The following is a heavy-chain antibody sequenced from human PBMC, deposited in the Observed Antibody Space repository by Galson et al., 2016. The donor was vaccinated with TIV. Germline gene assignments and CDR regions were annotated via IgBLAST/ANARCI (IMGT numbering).Heavy chain of an antibody. Sequence: SLRLSCAASGFTFHDYGMHWVRQAPGKGLEWVSGISSNSVSRGYTDSVKGRSTVSRDNAKNSLYLQMNSLRGEDTALYYCSKARGYGYGSPRDYYYGMDVWGQGTTVIVSS. CDR3: SKARGYGYGSPRDYYYGMDV. J-gene: IGHJ6*02. CDR1: GFTFHDYG. D-gene: IGHD5-18*01. CDR2: ISSNSVSR. V-gene: IGHV3-9*01.